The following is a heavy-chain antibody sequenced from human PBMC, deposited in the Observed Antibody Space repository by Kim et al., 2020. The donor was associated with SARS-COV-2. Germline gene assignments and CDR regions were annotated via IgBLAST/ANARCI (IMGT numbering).Heavy chain of an antibody. V-gene: IGHV3-30*18. Sequence: GGSLRLSCAASGFTFSSYVMHWVRQAPGKGLDWVAVISYHGSNKYYADSVKGRFTISRDNSKNTLYLQMNSLRAEDTAVYYCAKGWNSSTYKYLDYWGQGTLVTVSS. CDR2: ISYHGSNK. D-gene: IGHD2-2*01. CDR1: GFTFSSYV. J-gene: IGHJ4*02. CDR3: AKGWNSSTYKYLDY.